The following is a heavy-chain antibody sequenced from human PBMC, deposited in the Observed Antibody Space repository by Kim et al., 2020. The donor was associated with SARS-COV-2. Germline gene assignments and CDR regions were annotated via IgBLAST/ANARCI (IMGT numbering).Heavy chain of an antibody. CDR1: GYTFTSYG. Sequence: ASVKVSCKASGYTFTSYGISWVRQAPGQGLEWMGWISAYNGNTNYAQKLQGRVTMTTDTSTSTAYMELRSLRSDDTAVYYCARPALDDSSGWYGFDYWGQGTLVTVSS. CDR3: ARPALDDSSGWYGFDY. D-gene: IGHD6-19*01. CDR2: ISAYNGNT. J-gene: IGHJ4*02. V-gene: IGHV1-18*04.